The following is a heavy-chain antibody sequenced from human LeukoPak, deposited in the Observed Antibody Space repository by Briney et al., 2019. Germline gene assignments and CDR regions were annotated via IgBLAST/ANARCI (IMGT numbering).Heavy chain of an antibody. CDR1: GGSISSSSYY. J-gene: IGHJ6*03. CDR2: IYYSGST. CDR3: ARIHYYYMDV. V-gene: IGHV4-39*07. Sequence: ASETLSLTCTVSGGSISSSSYYWGWIRQPPGKGLEWIGSIYYSGSTYYNPSLKSRVTISVDTSKNQFSLKLSSVTAADTAVYYCARIHYYYMDVWGKGTTVTVSS.